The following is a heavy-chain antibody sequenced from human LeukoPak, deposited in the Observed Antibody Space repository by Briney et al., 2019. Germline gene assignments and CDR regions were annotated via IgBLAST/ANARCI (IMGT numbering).Heavy chain of an antibody. V-gene: IGHV4-39*07. CDR1: GGSISSSSYY. Sequence: PSETLSLTCTVSGGSISSSSYYWGWIRQSPGEGLEWIGSISYSGSTYYNPSLKSRVTMSVDTSKNQFSLKLSSVTAADTAVYYCARSVLTGYLDYWGQGTLVTVSS. CDR3: ARSVLTGYLDY. J-gene: IGHJ4*02. CDR2: ISYSGST. D-gene: IGHD3-9*01.